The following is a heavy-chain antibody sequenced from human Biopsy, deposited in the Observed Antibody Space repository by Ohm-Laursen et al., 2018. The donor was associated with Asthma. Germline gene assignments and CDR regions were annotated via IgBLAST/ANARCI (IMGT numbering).Heavy chain of an antibody. V-gene: IGHV3-30*06. CDR1: GFTFGGYA. J-gene: IGHJ3*02. CDR2: ISKDASTQ. D-gene: IGHD1-1*01. CDR3: VRDGTDDAFDI. Sequence: LSLTCAASGFTFGGYAIHWVRQAPGKGLEWVGVISKDASTQDYADSVKGRFTMARDNSKNTLDLQMNSLREEDTAVYYCVRDGTDDAFDIWGQGTVVSVSS.